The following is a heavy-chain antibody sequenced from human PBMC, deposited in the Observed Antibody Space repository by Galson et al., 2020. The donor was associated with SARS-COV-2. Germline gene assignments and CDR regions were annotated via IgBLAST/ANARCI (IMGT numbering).Heavy chain of an antibody. J-gene: IGHJ2*01. Sequence: GGPLRLSCAASGFTFSSYGMHWVRQAPGKGLEWVAVIWYDGSNKYYADSVKGRFTISRDNSKNTLYLQMNSLRAEDTAVYYCARDTYYGSGCYLSWYFYLLGRGTLVTVSS. V-gene: IGHV3-33*01. CDR1: GFTFSSYG. CDR3: ARDTYYGSGCYLSWYFYL. CDR2: IWYDGSNK. D-gene: IGHD3-10*01.